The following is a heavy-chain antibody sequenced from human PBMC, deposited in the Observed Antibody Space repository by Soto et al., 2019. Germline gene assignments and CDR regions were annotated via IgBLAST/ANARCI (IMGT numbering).Heavy chain of an antibody. V-gene: IGHV1-69*12. D-gene: IGHD2-21*02. CDR3: ARGGLAYCGGDCYPYYFDY. Sequence: QVQLVQSGAEVKKPGSSVKVSCKASGGTFSSYAISWVRQAPGQGLEWMGGIIPIFGTANYAQKFQGRVTITADESTSTAYMELSSLRSDDSAVYYCARGGLAYCGGDCYPYYFDYWGQGTLVTVSS. CDR2: IIPIFGTA. J-gene: IGHJ4*02. CDR1: GGTFSSYA.